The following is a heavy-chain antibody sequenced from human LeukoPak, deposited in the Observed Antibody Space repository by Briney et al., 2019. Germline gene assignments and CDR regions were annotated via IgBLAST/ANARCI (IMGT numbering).Heavy chain of an antibody. CDR1: GYTLTELS. J-gene: IGHJ4*02. CDR2: FDPEDGET. CDR3: HGGPSKMVRERAFDY. V-gene: IGHV1-24*01. D-gene: IGHD3-10*01. Sequence: ASVKVSCKVSGYTLTELSMHWVRQAPGKGLEWMGGFDPEDGETIYAQKFQGRVTMTEDTSTDTAYMELSSLRSEDTAVYYCHGGPSKMVRERAFDYWGRGTLVTVSS.